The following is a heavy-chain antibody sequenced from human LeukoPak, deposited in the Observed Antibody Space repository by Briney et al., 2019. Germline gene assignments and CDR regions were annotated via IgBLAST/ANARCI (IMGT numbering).Heavy chain of an antibody. V-gene: IGHV1-69*05. D-gene: IGHD4-23*01. CDR1: GGTFSSYA. CDR3: ARDKAVTTEVTQHFQH. CDR2: IIPIFGTA. J-gene: IGHJ1*01. Sequence: SVKVSCKASGGTFSSYAISWVRQAPGQGLEWMGGIIPIFGTANYAQKFQGRVTITTDESTSTAYMELSSLRSDDTAVYYCARDKAVTTEVTQHFQHWGQGTLVTVSS.